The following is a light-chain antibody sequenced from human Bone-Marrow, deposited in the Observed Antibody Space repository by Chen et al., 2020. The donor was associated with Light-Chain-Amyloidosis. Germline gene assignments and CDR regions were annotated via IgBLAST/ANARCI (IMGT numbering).Light chain of an antibody. CDR3: RRYRTSPLT. Sequence: EIVLTQSPGTLSLSPGEGANLSCRASQTISSNYLTWYQQKFGQAPRLLIYGSSSRATGIPYRFTASGSGAVLSLTIDRLEPEEVAVDYCRRYRTSPLTLGGGTKV. V-gene: IGKV3-20*01. CDR2: GSS. J-gene: IGKJ4*01. CDR1: QTISSNY.